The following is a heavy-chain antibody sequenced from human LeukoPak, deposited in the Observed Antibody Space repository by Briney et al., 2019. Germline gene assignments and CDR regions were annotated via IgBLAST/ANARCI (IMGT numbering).Heavy chain of an antibody. Sequence: SETLSLTCTVSGGSISSYYWSWIRQPPGKGLEWIGYIYYSGSTNYNPSLKSRVTISVDTSKNQFSLKLSSVTAADTAVYYCARAEYCSSTSCYTGGYYYYYHMDVWGKGTTVTVSS. D-gene: IGHD2-2*02. CDR3: ARAEYCSSTSCYTGGYYYYYHMDV. CDR2: IYYSGST. CDR1: GGSISSYY. J-gene: IGHJ6*03. V-gene: IGHV4-59*01.